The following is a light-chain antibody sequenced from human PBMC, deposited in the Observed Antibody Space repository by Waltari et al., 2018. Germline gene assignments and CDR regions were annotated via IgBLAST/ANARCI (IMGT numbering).Light chain of an antibody. CDR1: EGPVYTDGHTY. J-gene: IGKJ5*01. CDR3: MQATHWPIT. CDR2: QGS. V-gene: IGKV2-30*01. Sequence: EVVLTQSPLSLHVTLRQPASFSCRSAEGPVYTDGHTYLKWFHQRPGQSPRRLLYQGSKRDSGVPDRFTGYGAGTDFTLRISRVQPEDVGIYFCMQATHWPITFGQGTRLEIK.